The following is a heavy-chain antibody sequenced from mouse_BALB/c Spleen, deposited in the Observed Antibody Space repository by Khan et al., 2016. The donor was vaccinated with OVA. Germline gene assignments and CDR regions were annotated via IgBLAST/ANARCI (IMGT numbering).Heavy chain of an antibody. V-gene: IGHV3-2*02. J-gene: IGHJ3*01. D-gene: IGHD2-4*01. CDR1: GYSITSDYA. CDR2: ISYSGST. Sequence: EVQLQESGPGLVKPSQSLSLTCTVTGYSITSDYAWNWIRHFPGNKLEWMGYISYSGSTSYNPSLKSRISITRDTSKNQFFLQLSSVTTEDTATYYGARSRGYDYDAWFAFWGQGTLVTVSA. CDR3: ARSRGYDYDAWFAF.